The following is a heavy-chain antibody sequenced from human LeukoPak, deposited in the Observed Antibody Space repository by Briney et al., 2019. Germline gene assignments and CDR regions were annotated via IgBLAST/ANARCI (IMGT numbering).Heavy chain of an antibody. CDR2: IIPIFGTA. CDR1: VGTFSSYA. Sequence: GASVTVSYKASVGTFSSYAISWVRQAPGQGLEWMGGIIPIFGTANYAQKFQGRVTITTDESTSTAYMELSSLRSEDTAVYYCARGGGRDGYNYPGFYGYWGQGTLLTVSS. D-gene: IGHD5-24*01. V-gene: IGHV1-69*05. CDR3: ARGGGRDGYNYPGFYGY. J-gene: IGHJ4*02.